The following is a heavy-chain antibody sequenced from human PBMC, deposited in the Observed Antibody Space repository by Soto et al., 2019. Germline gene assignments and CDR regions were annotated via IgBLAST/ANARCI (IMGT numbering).Heavy chain of an antibody. D-gene: IGHD5-18*01. CDR2: ISAYNGNT. Sequence: QVQLVQSGAEVKKPGASVKVSCKASGYTFSNYGISWVRQAPGQGLEWMGWISAYNGNTNYAQKLQGRVTMTTDTSTSTAYMELRSLRSDDTAVYYCAREPMSEQLWLHYYGMDVWGQGTTVTVSS. J-gene: IGHJ6*02. CDR3: AREPMSEQLWLHYYGMDV. V-gene: IGHV1-18*01. CDR1: GYTFSNYG.